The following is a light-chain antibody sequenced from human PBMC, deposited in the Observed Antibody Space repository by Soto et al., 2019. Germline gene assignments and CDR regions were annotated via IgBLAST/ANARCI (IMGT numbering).Light chain of an antibody. CDR2: GAS. J-gene: IGKJ5*01. CDR3: QQYGSLIT. CDR1: QSVSSSY. V-gene: IGKV3-20*01. Sequence: EIVLTQSPGTLSLYPGERATLSCRASQSVSSSYLAWYQQKPGQAPRLLIYGASSRATGIPDRFSGSGSGTDFTLTISRLEPEDSAVYYCQQYGSLITFGEGTRLEIK.